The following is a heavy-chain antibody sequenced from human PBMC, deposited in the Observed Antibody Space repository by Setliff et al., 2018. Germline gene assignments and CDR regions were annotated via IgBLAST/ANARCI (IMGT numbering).Heavy chain of an antibody. CDR2: IYYSGST. CDR3: ASLPYYDSSGYSLSYY. D-gene: IGHD3-22*01. J-gene: IGHJ4*02. Sequence: SETLSLTCAVYGGSFSGYYWSWIRQPPGKGLEWIGSIYYSGSTYYNPSLKSRVTISVDTSKNQFSLKLSSVTAADTAVYYCASLPYYDSSGYSLSYYWGQGTLVTVSS. V-gene: IGHV4-34*01. CDR1: GGSFSGYY.